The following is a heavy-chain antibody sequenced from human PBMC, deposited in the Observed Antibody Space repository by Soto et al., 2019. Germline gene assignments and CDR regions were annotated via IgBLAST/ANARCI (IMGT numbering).Heavy chain of an antibody. CDR3: AKTPHTQRLRHNWFDP. V-gene: IGHV3-23*01. CDR1: VFIFSNYA. D-gene: IGHD6-19*01. CDR2: INNRGNSR. Sequence: XGSLRLSCAASVFIFSNYAMSCVRHSPGKGLEWVSSINNRGNSRYYADSVKGRFTISRDNSNNTLYLQISSLRAEDTAVYYCAKTPHTQRLRHNWFDPWGQGTRVPVSS. J-gene: IGHJ5*02.